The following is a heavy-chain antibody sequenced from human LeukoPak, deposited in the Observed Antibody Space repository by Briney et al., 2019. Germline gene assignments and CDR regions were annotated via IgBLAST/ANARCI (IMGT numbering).Heavy chain of an antibody. CDR1: GFTVSSNH. CDR2: IYSGGST. D-gene: IGHD5-12*01. CDR3: ARVESRHLASDY. Sequence: GGSLRLSCAASGFTVSSNHMSWVRQAPGKGLEWVSVIYSGGSTYYADSVKGRFTISRDNSKNKVYLQMNSLRAEDTAEYYCARVESRHLASDYWGQGTLVTVSS. V-gene: IGHV3-53*01. J-gene: IGHJ4*02.